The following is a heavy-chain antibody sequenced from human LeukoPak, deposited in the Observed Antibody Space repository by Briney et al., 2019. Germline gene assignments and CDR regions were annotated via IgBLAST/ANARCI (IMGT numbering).Heavy chain of an antibody. V-gene: IGHV3-74*01. D-gene: IGHD5-24*01. CDR1: RFTFSSYW. J-gene: IGHJ4*02. CDR3: ARDALGDGPVDY. Sequence: GGSLRLSCAASRFTFSSYWMHWVRQAPGKGLVWVSRINSDGSSTSYADSVKGRFTISRDNAKNTLYLQMNSLRAEDTAVYYCARDALGDGPVDYWGQGTLVTVSS. CDR2: INSDGSST.